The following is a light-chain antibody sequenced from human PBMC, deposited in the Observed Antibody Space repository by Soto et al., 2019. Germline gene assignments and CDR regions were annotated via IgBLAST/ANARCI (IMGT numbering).Light chain of an antibody. Sequence: QSVLTQPRSVSGSPGQSVTISCTGASSDVGGYNYVSWYQHNPGKAPKLMIYDVSKRPSGVPDRFSGSKSGNTASLTISRLQAEDEADYYCCSYAGSYTWVFGGGTQLTVL. V-gene: IGLV2-11*01. CDR3: CSYAGSYTWV. J-gene: IGLJ3*02. CDR2: DVS. CDR1: SSDVGGYNY.